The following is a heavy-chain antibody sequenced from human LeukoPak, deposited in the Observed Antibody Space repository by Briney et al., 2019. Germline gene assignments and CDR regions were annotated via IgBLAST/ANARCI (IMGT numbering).Heavy chain of an antibody. V-gene: IGHV3-9*01. Sequence: GRSLRLSCAASGFTFDDYAMHWVRQAPGKGLEWVSGISWNSGSIGYADSVTGRFTISRDNAKNSLYLQMNSLRAEDTALYYCAKDGRAAADYYYYYGMDVWGQGTTVTVSS. CDR2: ISWNSGSI. CDR3: AKDGRAAADYYYYYGMDV. D-gene: IGHD6-13*01. J-gene: IGHJ6*02. CDR1: GFTFDDYA.